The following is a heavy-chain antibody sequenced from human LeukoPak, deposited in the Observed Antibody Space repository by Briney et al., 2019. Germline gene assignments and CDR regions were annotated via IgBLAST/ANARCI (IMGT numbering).Heavy chain of an antibody. D-gene: IGHD5-18*01. CDR3: ARITRGYSYGLLPY. V-gene: IGHV4-39*01. CDR1: GGSISSSSYY. CDR2: IYYSGST. J-gene: IGHJ4*02. Sequence: SETLSLTCTVSGGSISSSSYYWGWIRQPPGKGLEWIGSIYYSGSTYYKPSLKSRVTISVDTRKKQISLKLSSVTAADTAVYYCARITRGYSYGLLPYWGQGTLVTVSS.